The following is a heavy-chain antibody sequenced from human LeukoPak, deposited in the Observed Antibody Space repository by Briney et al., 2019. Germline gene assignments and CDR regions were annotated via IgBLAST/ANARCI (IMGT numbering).Heavy chain of an antibody. CDR1: GFTFSRYG. Sequence: PGGSLRLSCAASGFTFSRYGMHWVRQAPGKGLEWVAFIRYDGSNKYYADSVKGRFTISRDNSKNTLYLQMNSLRAEDTAVYYCAKEMEHIVVVTEGGYDYWGQGTLVTVSS. CDR2: IRYDGSNK. V-gene: IGHV3-30*02. J-gene: IGHJ4*02. D-gene: IGHD2-21*02. CDR3: AKEMEHIVVVTEGGYDY.